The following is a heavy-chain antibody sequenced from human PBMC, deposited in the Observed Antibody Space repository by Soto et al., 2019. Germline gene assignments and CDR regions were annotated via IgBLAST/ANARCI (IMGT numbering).Heavy chain of an antibody. Sequence: QVQLVQSGAEVKKPGASVKVSCKTSGYIFTRYDISWVRQAPGQGLEWMGWISAYNGNTNYAQNLQGRVTITTDTAMRKAYMEPRSMTSDDTAVYYCAIDQSLDWQVAPDYWGQGTLVTVSS. V-gene: IGHV1-18*01. D-gene: IGHD2-21*01. CDR2: ISAYNGNT. J-gene: IGHJ4*02. CDR1: GYIFTRYD. CDR3: AIDQSLDWQVAPDY.